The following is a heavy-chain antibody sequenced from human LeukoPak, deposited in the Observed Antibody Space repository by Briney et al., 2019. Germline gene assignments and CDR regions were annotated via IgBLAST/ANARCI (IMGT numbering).Heavy chain of an antibody. D-gene: IGHD2-8*02. CDR3: ARPLTVYAMDV. V-gene: IGHV4-34*01. Sequence: SETLSLTCAVSGESFSVYYWSWICQPPGKGLEWIGEINHSGSTNYNPSLKSRVTISVDTSKNQFSLKLSSVTAADTAVYYCARPLTVYAMDVWGQGTTVTVSS. CDR1: GESFSVYY. J-gene: IGHJ6*02. CDR2: INHSGST.